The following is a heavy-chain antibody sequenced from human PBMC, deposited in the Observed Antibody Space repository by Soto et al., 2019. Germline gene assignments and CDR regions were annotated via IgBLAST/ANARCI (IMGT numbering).Heavy chain of an antibody. Sequence: QVHLVQSGAEVKKPGASVKVSCKGSGYAFTTYGITWVRQAPGQGLEWLGWISAHNGNTNYAHKLQGRVTVTRDTSTSPAYMELRSLRSDDTAVYYCARGRYGDYWGQGALVTVSS. V-gene: IGHV1-18*01. J-gene: IGHJ4*02. CDR2: ISAHNGNT. CDR3: ARGRYGDY. D-gene: IGHD1-1*01. CDR1: GYAFTTYG.